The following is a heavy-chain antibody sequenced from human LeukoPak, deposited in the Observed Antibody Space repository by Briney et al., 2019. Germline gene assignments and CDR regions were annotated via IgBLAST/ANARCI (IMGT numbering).Heavy chain of an antibody. CDR3: ARKAYGDYAQNDY. J-gene: IGHJ4*02. D-gene: IGHD4-17*01. V-gene: IGHV1-18*01. CDR2: ISGYNGDT. CDR1: GYTFTDYG. Sequence: ASVKVSCEASGYTFTDYGINWVRQAPGQGLEWVGWISGYNGDTKYAQRLQGRVTMTTDTSTSTAYMELRSLRSDDTAVYYCARKAYGDYAQNDYWGQGTLVTVSS.